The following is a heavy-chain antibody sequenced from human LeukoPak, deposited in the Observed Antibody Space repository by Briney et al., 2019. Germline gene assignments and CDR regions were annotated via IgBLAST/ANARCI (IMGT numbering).Heavy chain of an antibody. CDR1: GFTFSSYW. J-gene: IGHJ4*02. CDR2: IKQDGSEK. V-gene: IGHV3-7*01. Sequence: GSLRLSCAASGFTFSSYWMSWVRQAPGKGLEWVANIKQDGSEKYYVDSVKGRFTISRDNAKNSLYLQMNGLRAEDTAVYYCARDNSYDSSGAQGNDYWGQGTLVTVSS. D-gene: IGHD3-22*01. CDR3: ARDNSYDSSGAQGNDY.